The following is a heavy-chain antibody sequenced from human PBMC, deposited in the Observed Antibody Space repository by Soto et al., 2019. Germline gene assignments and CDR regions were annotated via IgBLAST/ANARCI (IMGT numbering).Heavy chain of an antibody. CDR2: IYYSGST. CDR3: ARQTYYYDSSGSDDFDT. CDR1: GGSISSSSYY. V-gene: IGHV4-39*01. Sequence: SETLSLTCTVSGGSISSSSYYWGWIRQPPGKGLEWIGSIYYSGSTYYNPSLKSRVTISVDTSKNQFSLKLSSVTAADTAVYYCARQTYYYDSSGSDDFDTWGQGTMVT. J-gene: IGHJ3*02. D-gene: IGHD3-22*01.